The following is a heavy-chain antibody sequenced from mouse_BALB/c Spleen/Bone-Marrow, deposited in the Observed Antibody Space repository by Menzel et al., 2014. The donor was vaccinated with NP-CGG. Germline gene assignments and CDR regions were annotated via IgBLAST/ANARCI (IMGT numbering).Heavy chain of an antibody. CDR2: IIPGSGST. D-gene: IGHD2-3*01. V-gene: IGHV1-54*03. CDR1: GYVFSDYL. Sequence: VQLQQSGVELVWPGTSAKVFCKASGYVFSDYLMEWLKQRPGQGLEWIGAIIPGSGSTNYNEKFKDKATLTADKSSSTTYMQLNSLTSDDSAVYFCARYDGYIDYWGQGTILTVSS. CDR3: ARYDGYIDY. J-gene: IGHJ2*01.